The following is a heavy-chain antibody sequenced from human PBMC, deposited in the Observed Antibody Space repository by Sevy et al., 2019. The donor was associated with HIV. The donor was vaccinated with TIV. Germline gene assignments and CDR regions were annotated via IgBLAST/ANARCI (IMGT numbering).Heavy chain of an antibody. J-gene: IGHJ6*02. D-gene: IGHD3-3*01. CDR1: GGSISSYY. Sequence: SETLSLTCSVSGGSISSYYWSWIRQSPRKGLEWIGYIYNSETTKYIPSLMSRVTILLDTSKNQFSLKLSSVTAADTAVYYCARAGGLVDFGVDVWGQGTTVTVSS. CDR2: IYNSETT. V-gene: IGHV4-59*01. CDR3: ARAGGLVDFGVDV.